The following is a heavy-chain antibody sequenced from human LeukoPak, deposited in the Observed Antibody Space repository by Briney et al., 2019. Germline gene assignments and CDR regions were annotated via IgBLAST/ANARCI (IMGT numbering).Heavy chain of an antibody. J-gene: IGHJ5*02. D-gene: IGHD2-21*01. CDR2: IYYSGST. CDR1: GGSISSGGYY. CDR3: ARDPIDAYCGGDCPSP. V-gene: IGHV4-31*03. Sequence: SETLSLTCTVSGGSISSGGYYWSWSRQHPGKGLEWIGYIYYSGSTYYNPSLKSRVTISVDTSKNQFSLKLSSVTAADTAVYYCARDPIDAYCGGDCPSPWGQGTLVTVSS.